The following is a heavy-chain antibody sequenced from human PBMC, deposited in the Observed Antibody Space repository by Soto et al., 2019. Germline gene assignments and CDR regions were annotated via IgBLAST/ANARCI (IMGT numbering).Heavy chain of an antibody. CDR3: AREYSNSPEAFDL. J-gene: IGHJ4*02. D-gene: IGHD6-6*01. CDR2: IYYSGRT. Sequence: SETLSLTCTVSGGSVNSDYYYWTWIRQPPGKGLEWIGYIYYSGRTNYNPSLKSRVTISVDASRNQFSLKLSSVTAADTAVFYRAREYSNSPEAFDLWGQGTLVTVSS. V-gene: IGHV4-61*01. CDR1: GGSVNSDYYY.